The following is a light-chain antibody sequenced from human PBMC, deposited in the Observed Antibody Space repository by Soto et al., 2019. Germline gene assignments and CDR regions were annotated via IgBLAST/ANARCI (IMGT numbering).Light chain of an antibody. CDR2: RAS. J-gene: IGKJ2*03. Sequence: DIQMTQSPSTLSASVGDRVTITCRASQSISSWLAWYQQKPGEAPKLLIYRASILESGVPSRFSGSGSGTELTLTISSLQPDDFATYYCQRYNWYPYSFGQGTKLEIK. V-gene: IGKV1-5*03. CDR3: QRYNWYPYS. CDR1: QSISSW.